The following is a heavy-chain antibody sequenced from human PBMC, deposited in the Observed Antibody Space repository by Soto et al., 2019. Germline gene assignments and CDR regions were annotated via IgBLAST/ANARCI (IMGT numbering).Heavy chain of an antibody. Sequence: GGSMRLSCAASGFTFRSFTMNWVRQAPGKGLEWVSTISSNSAYIYYTDALRGRFTISRDNAKNSLHLKMNSLRAEDTAVYYCTREASRESSARGWFAPRGQGTRITVSS. V-gene: IGHV3-21*01. CDR3: TREASRESSARGWFAP. CDR1: GFTFRSFT. J-gene: IGHJ5*02. CDR2: ISSNSAYI. D-gene: IGHD6-25*01.